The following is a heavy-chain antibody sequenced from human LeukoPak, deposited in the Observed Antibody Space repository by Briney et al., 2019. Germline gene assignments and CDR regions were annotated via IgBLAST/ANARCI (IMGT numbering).Heavy chain of an antibody. CDR2: ISGSGGST. Sequence: GGSLRLSCAASGFTFSSYAMSWVRQAPGKGLEWVSAISGSGGSTYYADSVKGRFTISRDNSKNTLYLQMNSLRAEDTAVYYCAKEGSSSWYAHHYFDYWGQGPLVTVSS. D-gene: IGHD6-13*01. CDR3: AKEGSSSWYAHHYFDY. CDR1: GFTFSSYA. J-gene: IGHJ4*02. V-gene: IGHV3-23*01.